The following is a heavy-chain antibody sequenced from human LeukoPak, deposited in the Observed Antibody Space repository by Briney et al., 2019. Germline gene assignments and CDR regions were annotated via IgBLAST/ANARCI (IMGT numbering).Heavy chain of an antibody. CDR1: GFTFSSYA. CDR3: AKWRRSSPIGGMDV. D-gene: IGHD5-24*01. Sequence: QPGGSLRLSCAASGFTFSSYAMSWVRQAPGKGLEWVSSISVSGTYTYYADSVKGRFTISRDNSKNTLYLQMNSLRAEDTAVYYCAKWRRSSPIGGMDVWGQGTTVTVSS. V-gene: IGHV3-23*01. CDR2: ISVSGTYT. J-gene: IGHJ6*02.